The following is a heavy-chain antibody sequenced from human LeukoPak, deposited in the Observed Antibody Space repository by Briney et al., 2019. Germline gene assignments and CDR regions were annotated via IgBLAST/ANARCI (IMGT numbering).Heavy chain of an antibody. V-gene: IGHV1-69*04. Sequence: ASVKVSCKASGGTFSSYAISWVRQAPGRGLEWMGRIIPILGIANYAQKFQGRVTITADKSTSTAYMELSSLRSEDTAVYYCARGSSGWWGVPFDYWGQGTLVTVSS. J-gene: IGHJ4*02. CDR1: GGTFSSYA. D-gene: IGHD6-19*01. CDR3: ARGSSGWWGVPFDY. CDR2: IIPILGIA.